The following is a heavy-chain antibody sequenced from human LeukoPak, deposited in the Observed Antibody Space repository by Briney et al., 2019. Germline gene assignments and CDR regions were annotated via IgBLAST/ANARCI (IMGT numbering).Heavy chain of an antibody. CDR1: RLTFSSYW. CDR2: IQQGGSEK. Sequence: PGRSLRLSCAASRLTFSSYWMSWVRQAPGKGLEWVANIQQGGSEKYYGDSVTGRFTISRDNAKNSLLLQMNSLRAEDTAVYYCARCHSSSSGDYWGQGTLVTVSS. J-gene: IGHJ4*02. D-gene: IGHD6-6*01. CDR3: ARCHSSSSGDY. V-gene: IGHV3-7*05.